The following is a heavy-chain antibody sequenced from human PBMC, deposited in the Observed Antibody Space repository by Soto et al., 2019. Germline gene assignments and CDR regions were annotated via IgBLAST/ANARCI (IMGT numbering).Heavy chain of an antibody. Sequence: GGSPRLSCAACGFTFSSYWMSWVRQAPGKGLVWVSHINSDGSGINYADSVKGQFTISRDNAKNTLYLQMSSLRAEDTAVYYCGRGASGSYRLDYWGQGTLVTVSS. D-gene: IGHD3-10*01. CDR3: GRGASGSYRLDY. CDR2: INSDGSGI. CDR1: GFTFSSYW. V-gene: IGHV3-74*01. J-gene: IGHJ4*02.